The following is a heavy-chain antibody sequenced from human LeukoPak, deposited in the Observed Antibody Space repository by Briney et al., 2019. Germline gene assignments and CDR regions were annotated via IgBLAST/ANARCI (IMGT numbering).Heavy chain of an antibody. CDR3: ARSGILWFGDSVQYYFDY. J-gene: IGHJ4*02. Sequence: GASVKVSCKASGYTFTSYAMHWVRQAPGQRLEWMGWINAGNGNTKYSQKFQGRVTITRDTSASTAYMELSSLRSEDTAVYYCARSGILWFGDSVQYYFDYWGQGTLVTVSS. V-gene: IGHV1-3*01. D-gene: IGHD3-10*01. CDR1: GYTFTSYA. CDR2: INAGNGNT.